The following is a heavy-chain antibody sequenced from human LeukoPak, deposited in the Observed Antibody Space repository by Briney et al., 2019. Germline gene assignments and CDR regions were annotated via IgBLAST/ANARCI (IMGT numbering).Heavy chain of an antibody. CDR2: ISGYNGDT. J-gene: IGHJ4*02. D-gene: IGHD6-19*01. Sequence: ASVKVSCKAVGYISSSYGISWVRQARGQGLEWMGWISGYNGDTNYAQNLHDRLTMSTDTSTSTAYMELTSLRSDDTAVYYCARRERCCSGWYEDHWGQGTLVTVSS. CDR1: GYISSSYG. CDR3: ARRERCCSGWYEDH. V-gene: IGHV1-18*01.